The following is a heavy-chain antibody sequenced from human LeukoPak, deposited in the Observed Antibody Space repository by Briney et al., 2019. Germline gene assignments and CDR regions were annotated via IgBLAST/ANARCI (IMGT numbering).Heavy chain of an antibody. CDR3: ARAQGRLVPPAY. J-gene: IGHJ4*02. CDR2: MTHTGST. Sequence: KPSETLSLTCAVYGGSFSGYYWSWLRHPPGEGLEWIGEMTHTGSTNYNPSLKSRVTMSADTSKKQFSLKLTSVTAADTAVYFCARAQGRLVPPAYWGQGTLVTVSS. V-gene: IGHV4-34*01. D-gene: IGHD6-19*01. CDR1: GGSFSGYY.